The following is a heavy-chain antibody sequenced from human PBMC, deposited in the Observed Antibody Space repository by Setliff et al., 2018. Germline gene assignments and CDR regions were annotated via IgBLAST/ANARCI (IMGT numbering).Heavy chain of an antibody. V-gene: IGHV4-4*07. CDR1: GDSISTYY. CDR2: VFVDGST. Sequence: PSETLSLTCTVSGDSISTYYWSWIRRPAGKGLEWIGRVFVDGSTNYNPSLKSRVTMSVDTSKNQFSLKLSSVTAADTAIYYCARGGTYRYFDYWGQGTLVTVSS. J-gene: IGHJ4*02. CDR3: ARGGTYRYFDY.